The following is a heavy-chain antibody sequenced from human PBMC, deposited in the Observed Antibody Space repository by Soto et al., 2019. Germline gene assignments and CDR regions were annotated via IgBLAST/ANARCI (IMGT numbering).Heavy chain of an antibody. CDR2: ISSSSSTI. CDR3: ARRAPGGYCSGGSCYSSEDWYFDL. D-gene: IGHD2-15*01. J-gene: IGHJ2*01. V-gene: IGHV3-48*01. CDR1: GFTFSSYS. Sequence: PGGSLRLSCAASGFTFSSYSMNWVRQAPGKGLEWVSYISSSSSTIYYADSVKGRFTISRDNAKNSLYLQMNSLRAEDTAVYYCARRAPGGYCSGGSCYSSEDWYFDLWGRGTLVTVSS.